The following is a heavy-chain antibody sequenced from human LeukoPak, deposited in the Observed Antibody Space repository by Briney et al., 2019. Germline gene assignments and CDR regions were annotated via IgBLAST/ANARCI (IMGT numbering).Heavy chain of an antibody. Sequence: GGSLRLSCTASGFTFGDYAMSWVRQAPGKGLEWVGFIRSKAYGGTTEYAASVKGRFTISRDDSKSIAYLQMNSLKTEDTAVYYCTSVGATRGVYFDYWGQGTLVTPSS. D-gene: IGHD1-26*01. CDR2: IRSKAYGGTT. CDR1: GFTFGDYA. V-gene: IGHV3-49*04. CDR3: TSVGATRGVYFDY. J-gene: IGHJ4*02.